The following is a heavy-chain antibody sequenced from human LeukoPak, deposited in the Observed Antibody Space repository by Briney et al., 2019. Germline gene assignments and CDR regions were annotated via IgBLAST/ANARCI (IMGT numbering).Heavy chain of an antibody. V-gene: IGHV4-4*07. Sequence: SETLSLTCTVSGDSITNYYWAWIRQSAGKGLEWIGRMYTTGSTKYSPSFESRVTMPRDTSKNQFSLRLNSVTAADTAIYYCARIYSRGWSLDSWGPGTLVTVSS. J-gene: IGHJ4*02. CDR3: ARIYSRGWSLDS. CDR2: MYTTGST. CDR1: GDSITNYY. D-gene: IGHD6-19*01.